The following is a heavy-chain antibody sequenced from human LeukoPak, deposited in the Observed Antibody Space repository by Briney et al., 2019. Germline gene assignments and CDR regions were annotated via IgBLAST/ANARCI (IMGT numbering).Heavy chain of an antibody. Sequence: SETLSLTCTVSGGSISSYYWSWIRQPPGKGLEWIGYIYYSGSTNYNPSLKSRVTISVDTSKNQFSLKLSSVTAADTAVYYCAKVCGGNSDWFDPWGQGTLVTVSS. CDR2: IYYSGST. V-gene: IGHV4-59*01. CDR3: AKVCGGNSDWFDP. CDR1: GGSISSYY. D-gene: IGHD4-23*01. J-gene: IGHJ5*02.